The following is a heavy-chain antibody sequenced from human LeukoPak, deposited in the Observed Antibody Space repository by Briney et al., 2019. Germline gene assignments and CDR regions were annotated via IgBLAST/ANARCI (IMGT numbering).Heavy chain of an antibody. CDR2: MNPNSGNT. CDR3: ARGDFWSGGYFDY. D-gene: IGHD3-3*01. V-gene: IGHV1-8*01. J-gene: IGHJ4*02. Sequence: ASVKVSCKASGYTFTSYDINWVRHATGQGLEWMGWMNPNSGNTGYAQKFQGRVTMTRNTSISTANMELSSLRSEDTAVYYCARGDFWSGGYFDYWGQGTLVTVSS. CDR1: GYTFTSYD.